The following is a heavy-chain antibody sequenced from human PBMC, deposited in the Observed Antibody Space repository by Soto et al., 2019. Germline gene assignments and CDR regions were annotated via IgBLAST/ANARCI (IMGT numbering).Heavy chain of an antibody. CDR3: AKAMSWVEGNHYYGMDV. V-gene: IGHV3-30*18. CDR1: GFTFSSYG. Sequence: QVQLVESGGGVVQPGRSLRLSCAASGFTFSSYGMHWVRQAPGKGLEWVALISYDGSNKYYADSVKGRFTISRDNCKNTLYLQMNSLRAEATAVYYCAKAMSWVEGNHYYGMDVWGQGTTVTVSS. J-gene: IGHJ6*02. CDR2: ISYDGSNK. D-gene: IGHD1-26*01.